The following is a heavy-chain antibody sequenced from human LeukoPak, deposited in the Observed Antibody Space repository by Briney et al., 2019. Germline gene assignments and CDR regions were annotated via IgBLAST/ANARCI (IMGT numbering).Heavy chain of an antibody. Sequence: PSETLSLTCTVSGGSISSSSYCWGWIRQPPGKGLEWIGSIYYSGSTYYNPSLKSRVTISVDTSKSQFSLKLSSVTAADTAVYYCARHAHCSSTSCPFDYWGQGTLVTVSS. CDR3: ARHAHCSSTSCPFDY. V-gene: IGHV4-39*01. D-gene: IGHD2-2*01. CDR2: IYYSGST. CDR1: GGSISSSSYC. J-gene: IGHJ4*02.